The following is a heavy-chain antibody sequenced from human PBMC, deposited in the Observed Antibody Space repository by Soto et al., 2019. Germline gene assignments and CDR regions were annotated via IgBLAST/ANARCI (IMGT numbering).Heavy chain of an antibody. J-gene: IGHJ6*02. CDR2: IIPIFGTA. Sequence: SVKVSCKASGYTFTSYYMHWVRQAPGQGLEWMGGIIPIFGTANYAQKFQGRVTITADESTSTAYMELSSLRSEDTAVYYCARVRVMGQYYYDSSGYYRPLPYYYGMDVWGQGTTVTVSS. CDR3: ARVRVMGQYYYDSSGYYRPLPYYYGMDV. CDR1: GYTFTSYY. V-gene: IGHV1-69*13. D-gene: IGHD3-22*01.